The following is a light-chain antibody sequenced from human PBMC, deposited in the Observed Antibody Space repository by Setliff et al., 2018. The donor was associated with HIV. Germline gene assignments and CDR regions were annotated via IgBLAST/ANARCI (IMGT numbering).Light chain of an antibody. CDR2: EIT. CDR1: SSDIGGYNY. CDR3: NSYTHSNSLV. V-gene: IGLV2-8*01. Sequence: QSVLTQPPSASGSPGQSVTISCTGTSSDIGGYNYVSWYQQHPGKAPKLLIYEITKRPSGVPDRFSGSKSGNTASLTVSGLQAEDEGDYYCNSYTHSNSLVFGTGTKVTV. J-gene: IGLJ1*01.